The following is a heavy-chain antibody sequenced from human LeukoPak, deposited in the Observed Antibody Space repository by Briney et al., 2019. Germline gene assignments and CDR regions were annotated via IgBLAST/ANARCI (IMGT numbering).Heavy chain of an antibody. V-gene: IGHV4-59*01. CDR2: IYYSGST. CDR3: ARATYCSGGSCSAALSFDY. CDR1: GGSISSYY. D-gene: IGHD2-15*01. J-gene: IGHJ4*02. Sequence: SETLSLTCTVSGGSISSYYWSWIRQPPGKGLEGIGYIYYSGSTNYNPSLKSRVTISVDTSKNQFSLKLSSVTAADTAVYYCARATYCSGGSCSAALSFDYWGQGTLVTVSS.